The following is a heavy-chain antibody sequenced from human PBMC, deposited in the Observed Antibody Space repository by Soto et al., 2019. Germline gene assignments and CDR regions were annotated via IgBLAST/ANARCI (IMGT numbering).Heavy chain of an antibody. Sequence: PGGSLRLSCAASGFTFSSYLMHWVRQSPGKGLVWVSRINSDGSSTSYADSVKGRFTISRDNAKNALYLQMNSLRAEDTAVYYCARGFLGYSYGYYNYWGQGTLVTVSS. J-gene: IGHJ4*02. V-gene: IGHV3-74*01. CDR1: GFTFSSYL. CDR3: ARGFLGYSYGYYNY. CDR2: INSDGSST. D-gene: IGHD5-18*01.